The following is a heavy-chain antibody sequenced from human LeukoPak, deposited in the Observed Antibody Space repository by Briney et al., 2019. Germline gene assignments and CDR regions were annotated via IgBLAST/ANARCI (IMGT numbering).Heavy chain of an antibody. CDR2: ISYDGSNK. D-gene: IGHD3-22*01. V-gene: IGHV3-30-3*01. CDR3: ARESDYYDSSGFLDY. Sequence: GSLRLSCAASGFTFSSYAMHWVRQTPGKGLEWVAVISYDGSNKYYADSVKGRFTISRDNSKNTLYLQMNSLRAEDTAVYYCARESDYYDSSGFLDYWGQGTLVTVSS. CDR1: GFTFSSYA. J-gene: IGHJ4*02.